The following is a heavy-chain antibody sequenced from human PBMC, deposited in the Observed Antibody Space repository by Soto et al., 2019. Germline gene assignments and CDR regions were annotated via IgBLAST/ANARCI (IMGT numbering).Heavy chain of an antibody. D-gene: IGHD3-10*01. CDR2: IFHSGST. J-gene: IGHJ6*02. CDR1: GGSINSGDYY. CDR3: ARDRYYGSGTYYNFYSGMDV. V-gene: IGHV4-30-4*01. Sequence: SETLSLTCTVSGGSINSGDYYWTWVRQPPGKGLEWIGNIFHSGSTYYTPSLQSRVTISLDTSKNHFSLKLSSVTPADTAVYYCARDRYYGSGTYYNFYSGMDVWGQGTTVTVS.